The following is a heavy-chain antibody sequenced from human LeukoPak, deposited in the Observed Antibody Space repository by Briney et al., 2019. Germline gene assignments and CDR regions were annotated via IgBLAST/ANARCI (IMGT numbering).Heavy chain of an antibody. D-gene: IGHD4-17*01. CDR2: IYHSGST. CDR1: GGSISSGGYS. V-gene: IGHV4-30-2*01. J-gene: IGHJ3*02. CDR3: ARDGIYGDYGGVAFDI. Sequence: PSQTLSLTCAVSGGSISSGGYSWSWIRQPPGKGLEGIGYIYHSGSTYYNPSLKSRVTISVDRSKNQFSLKLSSVTAADTAVYYCARDGIYGDYGGVAFDIWGQGTMVTVSS.